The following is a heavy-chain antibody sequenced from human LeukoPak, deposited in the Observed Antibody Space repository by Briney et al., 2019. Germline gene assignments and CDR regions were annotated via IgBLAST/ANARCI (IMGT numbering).Heavy chain of an antibody. CDR1: GYSFTSYW. CDR3: ARVFYYDFWSGYYGYFDY. J-gene: IGHJ4*02. Sequence: GESLKISCKGSGYSFTSYWIGWVRQMPGKGLEWMGIIYPGDSDTRYSPSFQGQVTISADKSISTAYLQWSSLKASDTAMYYCARVFYYDFWSGYYGYFDYWGQGTLVTVSS. V-gene: IGHV5-51*01. D-gene: IGHD3-3*01. CDR2: IYPGDSDT.